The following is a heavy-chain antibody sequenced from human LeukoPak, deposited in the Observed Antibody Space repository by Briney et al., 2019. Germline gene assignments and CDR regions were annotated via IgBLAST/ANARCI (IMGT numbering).Heavy chain of an antibody. CDR3: ARGGMRRPYDC. CDR2: IYDIGNT. V-gene: IGHV3-53*01. D-gene: IGHD1-14*01. J-gene: IGHJ4*02. Sequence: GGSLRLSCAVSGFTVSSNYMCWVRQAPGKGLEWVSVIYDIGNTYYADSVEGRFTISRDTSKNTVYLQMNSLRAEDTAVYYCARGGMRRPYDCWGQGALVTVSS. CDR1: GFTVSSNY.